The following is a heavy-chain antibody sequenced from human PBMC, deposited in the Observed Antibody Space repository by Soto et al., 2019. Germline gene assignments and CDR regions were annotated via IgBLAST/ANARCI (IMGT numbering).Heavy chain of an antibody. V-gene: IGHV3-53*01. CDR3: ARALVYYDFWSGYDGHYGMDV. Sequence: LRLSCAASGFTVSSNYMSWVRQAPGKGPEWVSVIYSGGSTYYADSVKGRFTISRDNSKNTLYLQMNSLRAEDTAVYYCARALVYYDFWSGYDGHYGMDVWGQGTTVTVSS. D-gene: IGHD3-3*01. J-gene: IGHJ6*02. CDR1: GFTVSSNY. CDR2: IYSGGST.